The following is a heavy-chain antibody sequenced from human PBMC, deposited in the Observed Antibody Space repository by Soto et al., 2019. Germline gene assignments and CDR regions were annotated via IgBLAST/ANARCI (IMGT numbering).Heavy chain of an antibody. CDR3: ARTRGIVATILWENDAFDI. Sequence: ASVKVSCKASGYTFTSYGISWVRQAPGQGLEWMGWISAYNGNTNYAQKLQGRVTMTTDTSTSTAYMELRSLRSDDTAVYYCARTRGIVATILWENDAFDIWGQGTMVTVSS. CDR1: GYTFTSYG. J-gene: IGHJ3*02. D-gene: IGHD5-12*01. V-gene: IGHV1-18*01. CDR2: ISAYNGNT.